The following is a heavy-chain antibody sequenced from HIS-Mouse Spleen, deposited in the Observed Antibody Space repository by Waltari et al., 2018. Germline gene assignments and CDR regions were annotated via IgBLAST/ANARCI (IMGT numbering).Heavy chain of an antibody. CDR2: IYYIGST. D-gene: IGHD3-3*01. Sequence: QVQLQESGPGLVKPSQTLSLTCTVSGGSISSGGYYWIWIRQHPGKGLGWIGYIYYIGSTYSNPSLTSRVTLSVDTSKNQFSLKLSSVTAADTAVYYCARSPYYDFWSGYSDNWFDPWGQGTLVTVSS. CDR3: ARSPYYDFWSGYSDNWFDP. V-gene: IGHV4-31*03. CDR1: GGSISSGGYY. J-gene: IGHJ5*02.